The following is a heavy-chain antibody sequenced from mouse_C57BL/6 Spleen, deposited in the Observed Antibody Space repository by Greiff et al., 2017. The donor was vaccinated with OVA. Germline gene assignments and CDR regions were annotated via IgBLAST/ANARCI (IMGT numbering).Heavy chain of an antibody. V-gene: IGHV5-4*01. CDR2: ISDGGSYT. D-gene: IGHD2-4*01. Sequence: EVQVVESGGGLVKPGGSLKLSCAASGFTFSSYAMSWVRQTPEKRLEWVATISDGGSYTYYPDNVKGRFTISRDNAKNNLYLQMSHLKSEDTAMYYCARDRVYDYDDAMDYWGQGTSVTVSS. J-gene: IGHJ4*01. CDR3: ARDRVYDYDDAMDY. CDR1: GFTFSSYA.